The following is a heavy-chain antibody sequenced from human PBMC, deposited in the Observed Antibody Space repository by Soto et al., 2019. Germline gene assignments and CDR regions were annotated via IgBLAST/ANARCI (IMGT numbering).Heavy chain of an antibody. CDR3: ARGRIAAAGPTAY. V-gene: IGHV4-34*01. CDR1: GGSFSDYY. D-gene: IGHD6-13*01. J-gene: IGHJ4*02. Sequence: QVQLQQWGAGLLKPSETLSLTCAVYGGSFSDYYWSWIRQPPGKGLEWIAEINHSGSTNYNPSLKSRVIISVDPSKNQFSLRLSSLTAADTAVYYCARGRIAAAGPTAYWGQGTLVTVSS. CDR2: INHSGST.